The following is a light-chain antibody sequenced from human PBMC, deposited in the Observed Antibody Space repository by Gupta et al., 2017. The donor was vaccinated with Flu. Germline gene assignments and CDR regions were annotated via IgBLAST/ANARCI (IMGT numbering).Light chain of an antibody. J-gene: IGLJ1*01. CDR2: EVS. V-gene: IGLV2-14*01. Sequence: QSALTQPASVSGSPGQSITISCTGTSSAVGGYNDVSWYQQHPGKAPKLMIYEVSNRPAGVSNRFSGSKSGNAAFLTISGHQAEDEAYYYCSSYTSSSTRVFGTGTKVTVL. CDR3: SSYTSSSTRV. CDR1: SSAVGGYND.